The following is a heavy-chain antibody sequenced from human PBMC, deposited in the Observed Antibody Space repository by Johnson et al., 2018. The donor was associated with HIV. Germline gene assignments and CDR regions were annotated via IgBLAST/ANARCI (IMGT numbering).Heavy chain of an antibody. J-gene: IGHJ3*02. CDR3: TTYPTPLAFGYFDAVDI. D-gene: IGHD3-16*01. V-gene: IGHV3-15*01. CDR2: IKSKTDGGTT. CDR1: GITVSSNY. Sequence: VQLVESGGDLVQPGGSLRLSCAASGITVSSNYMTWVRQAPGKGLEWVGRIKSKTDGGTTDYAAPVKGRFTISRDDSKNTLYLQMNSLKTEDPAVYYCTTYPTPLAFGYFDAVDIWGQGTMVTVSS.